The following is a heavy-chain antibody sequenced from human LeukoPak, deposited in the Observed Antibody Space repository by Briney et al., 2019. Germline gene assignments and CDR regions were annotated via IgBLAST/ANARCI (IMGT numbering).Heavy chain of an antibody. J-gene: IGHJ5*02. D-gene: IGHD2-21*02. V-gene: IGHV3-23*01. CDR1: GFPFSNHA. Sequence: GGSLRFSGAASGFPFSNHAMSWVRQPPGNGLEWVSAISNGNTYYADSVRGRFTISRDDSKNMVYLQMNSLRDEDTALYYCVREAGYCASVCLKSNWFDPWGQGTLVTVSS. CDR3: VREAGYCASVCLKSNWFDP. CDR2: ISNGNT.